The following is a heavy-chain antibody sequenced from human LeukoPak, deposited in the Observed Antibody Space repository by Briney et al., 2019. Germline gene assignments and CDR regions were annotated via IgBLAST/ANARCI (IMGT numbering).Heavy chain of an antibody. J-gene: IGHJ6*02. V-gene: IGHV4-30-2*01. Sequence: PSQTLSLTCAVSGGSISSGGYSWSWIRQPPGKGLEWIGYIYHSGSTYYNPSLKSRVTISVDRSKSQFSLKLSSVTAADTAVYYCARGPSGDSYYYYGMDVWGQGTTVTVSS. CDR2: IYHSGST. CDR3: ARGPSGDSYYYYGMDV. CDR1: GGSISSGGYS. D-gene: IGHD3-10*01.